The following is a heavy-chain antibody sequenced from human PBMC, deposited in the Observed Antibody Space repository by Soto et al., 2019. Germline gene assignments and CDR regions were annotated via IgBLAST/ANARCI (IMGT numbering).Heavy chain of an antibody. J-gene: IGHJ6*02. D-gene: IGHD1-1*01. CDR3: ARLDIGPYYYGMDV. CDR2: INHSGST. CDR1: GGSFSGYY. V-gene: IGHV4-34*01. Sequence: TLSLTCAVYGGSFSGYYWSWIRQPPGKGLEWIGEINHSGSTNYNPSLKSRVTISVDTPKNQFSLKLSSVTAADTAVYYCARLDIGPYYYGMDVWGQGTTVTVSS.